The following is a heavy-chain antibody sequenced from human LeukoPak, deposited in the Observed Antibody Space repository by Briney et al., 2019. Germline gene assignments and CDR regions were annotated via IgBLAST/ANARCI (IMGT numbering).Heavy chain of an antibody. V-gene: IGHV4-34*01. Sequence: PSETLSLTCAVYGGSFRGYYWSWIRQPPGTGLEWIGEVNHSGSTNYNPSLKSRVTISEDTSKNQFSLKLSSVTAAETAVYYCARGGNIWSGLLGRNWFDPWGQGTLVTVSS. CDR1: GGSFRGYY. CDR2: VNHSGST. J-gene: IGHJ5*02. D-gene: IGHD3-3*01. CDR3: ARGGNIWSGLLGRNWFDP.